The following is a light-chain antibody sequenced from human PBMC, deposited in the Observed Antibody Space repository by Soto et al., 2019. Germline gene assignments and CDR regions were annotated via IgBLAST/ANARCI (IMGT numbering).Light chain of an antibody. Sequence: QSALTQPRSVSGSPGQSVTISCTGTSSDVGGYDYVSWYQQHPGKAPKLITYNVNKRPSGVPDRFSGSKSGNTASLTISGLQTEDEADYYCCSYAGSFTLLFGGGTKLTVL. CDR2: NVN. V-gene: IGLV2-11*01. CDR3: CSYAGSFTLL. CDR1: SSDVGGYDY. J-gene: IGLJ2*01.